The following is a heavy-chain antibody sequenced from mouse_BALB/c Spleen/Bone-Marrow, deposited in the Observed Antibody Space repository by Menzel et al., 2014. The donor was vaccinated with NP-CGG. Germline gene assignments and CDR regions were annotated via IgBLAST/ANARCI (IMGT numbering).Heavy chain of an antibody. D-gene: IGHD1-1*01. Sequence: EVHLVESGAELVKPGASVKLSCTASGFNIKDTYMHWVKQRPEQGLEWIGRIDPANGNTKYDPKFQGKATITAGTSSNTAYLQLSGLTSEDTAVYYCASYYYGRAWFAHWGQGTLVTVSA. CDR3: ASYYYGRAWFAH. V-gene: IGHV14-3*02. CDR1: GFNIKDTY. CDR2: IDPANGNT. J-gene: IGHJ3*01.